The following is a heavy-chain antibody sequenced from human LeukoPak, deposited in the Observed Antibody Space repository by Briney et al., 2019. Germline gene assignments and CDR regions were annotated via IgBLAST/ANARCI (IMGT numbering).Heavy chain of an antibody. D-gene: IGHD3-16*02. CDR1: GFTFSSYS. Sequence: TGGSLRLSCAASGFTFSSYSMNWVRQAPGKGLEWVSYISSSAGTIYYGDSVKGRFTISRDNAKNSLYLQMNSLRAEDTAVYYCARGSYDYVWGNYRYSSPGDYWGQGTLVTVSS. CDR3: ARGSYDYVWGNYRYSSPGDY. J-gene: IGHJ4*02. V-gene: IGHV3-48*04. CDR2: ISSSAGTI.